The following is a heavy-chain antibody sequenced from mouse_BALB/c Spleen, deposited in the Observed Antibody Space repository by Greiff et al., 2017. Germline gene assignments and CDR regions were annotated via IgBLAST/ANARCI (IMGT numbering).Heavy chain of an antibody. CDR1: GYAFTNYL. CDR3: ARWGYDVGYYAMDY. V-gene: IGHV1-54*03. Sequence: VQLQQSGAELVRPGTSVKVPCKASGYAFTNYLIEWVKQRPGQGLEWIGVINPGSGGTNYNEKFKGKATLTADKSSSTAYMQLSSLTSDDSAVYFCARWGYDVGYYAMDYWGQGTSVTVSS. CDR2: INPGSGGT. D-gene: IGHD2-14*01. J-gene: IGHJ4*01.